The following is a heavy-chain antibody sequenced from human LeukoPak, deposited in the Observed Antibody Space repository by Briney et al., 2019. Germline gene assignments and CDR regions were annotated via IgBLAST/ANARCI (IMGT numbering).Heavy chain of an antibody. CDR1: GFTFSSYP. CDR2: ISSNGGST. D-gene: IGHD3-10*01. CDR3: ARETAGTFDY. J-gene: IGHJ4*02. Sequence: TEGSLRLSCAAPGFTFSSYPMHWVRQAPGKGLESGSAISSNGGSTYYANSVKGRFTISRDNSKNTLYLQMGSLRAEDMAVYFCARETAGTFDYWGQGTLLTVSS. V-gene: IGHV3-64*01.